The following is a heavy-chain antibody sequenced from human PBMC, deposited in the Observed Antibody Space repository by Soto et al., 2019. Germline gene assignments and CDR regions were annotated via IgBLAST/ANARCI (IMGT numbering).Heavy chain of an antibody. CDR3: ARFISFNPEYYYYYGMDV. D-gene: IGHD3-16*01. J-gene: IGHJ6*02. CDR2: LYPGDSDT. CDR1: GYSFTSYW. V-gene: IGHV5-51*01. Sequence: PGESLKISCKGSGYSFTSYWIGWVRQMPGKGLAWMGILYPGDSDTRYSPSFQGQVTISADKSISTAYLQWSSLKASDTAMYYCARFISFNPEYYYYYGMDVWGQGTTVTVSS.